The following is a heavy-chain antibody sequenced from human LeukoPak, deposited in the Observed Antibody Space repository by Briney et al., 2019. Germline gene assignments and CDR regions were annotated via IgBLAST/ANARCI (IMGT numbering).Heavy chain of an antibody. V-gene: IGHV4-39*01. J-gene: IGHJ4*02. Sequence: KPSETLSLTCTISGGSISSSSYYWGWVRQPPGKGLEWIENIYFSGKTYYNPSLKSRVTISVDTSKNQFSLNLSSVTAADTAVYFCARGIYGDYSDYFDHWGQGTLVTVSS. CDR1: GGSISSSSYY. D-gene: IGHD4-17*01. CDR3: ARGIYGDYSDYFDH. CDR2: IYFSGKT.